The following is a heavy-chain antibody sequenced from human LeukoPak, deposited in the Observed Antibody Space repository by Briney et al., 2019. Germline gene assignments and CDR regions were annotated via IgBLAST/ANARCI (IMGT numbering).Heavy chain of an antibody. CDR1: GDSISSSSYY. J-gene: IGHJ4*02. CDR3: ARRYVDTAMVRNKFDY. V-gene: IGHV4-39*07. Sequence: SETLSLTCTISGDSISSSSYYWGWLRQPPGKGLEWIGSIYYSGSTYYNPSLKSRVTISVDTSKNQYSLKLSSVTAADTAVYYCARRYVDTAMVRNKFDYWGQGTLVTVSS. D-gene: IGHD5-18*01. CDR2: IYYSGST.